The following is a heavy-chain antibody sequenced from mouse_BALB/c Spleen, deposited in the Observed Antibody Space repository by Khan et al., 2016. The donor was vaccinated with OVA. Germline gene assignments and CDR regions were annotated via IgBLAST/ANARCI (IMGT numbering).Heavy chain of an antibody. CDR2: IWGGGGT. CDR3: ARAYYRYDGYYAIDY. J-gene: IGHJ4*01. D-gene: IGHD2-14*01. CDR1: GFSLSRYN. Sequence: VQLKESGPGLVAPSQSLSITCTVSGFSLSRYNIHWVRQPPGKGLEWLGMIWGGGGTDYNSTLKIRLSISKDNSKSQVFLKMNSLQTDDTAMYFCARAYYRYDGYYAIDYWGQGTSVNVSS. V-gene: IGHV2-6-4*01.